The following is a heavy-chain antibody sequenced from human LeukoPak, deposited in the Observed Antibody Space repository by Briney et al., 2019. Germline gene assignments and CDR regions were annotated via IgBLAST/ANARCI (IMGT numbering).Heavy chain of an antibody. CDR3: ARESDAAYDY. CDR2: INHSGST. V-gene: IGHV4-34*01. Sequence: SETLSLTCAVYGGSFSGYYWSWIRQPPGKGLEWIGEINHSGSTNYNPPLKSRVTISVDTSKNQFSLKLSSVTAADTAVYYCARESDAAYDYWGQGTLVTVSS. CDR1: GGSFSGYY. J-gene: IGHJ4*02. D-gene: IGHD3-10*01.